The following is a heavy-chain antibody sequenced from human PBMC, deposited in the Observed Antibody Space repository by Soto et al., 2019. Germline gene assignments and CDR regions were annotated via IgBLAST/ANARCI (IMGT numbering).Heavy chain of an antibody. Sequence: GGSLRLSCAASGFTFSDYYMSWIRQAPGKGLEWVSYISSSGSTIYYADSVKGRFTISRDNAKNSLYLQMNSLRAEDTAVYYCARLGVVINIHYMDVWGKGTTVTVSS. CDR2: ISSSGSTI. CDR1: GFTFSDYY. J-gene: IGHJ6*03. D-gene: IGHD3-3*01. V-gene: IGHV3-11*01. CDR3: ARLGVVINIHYMDV.